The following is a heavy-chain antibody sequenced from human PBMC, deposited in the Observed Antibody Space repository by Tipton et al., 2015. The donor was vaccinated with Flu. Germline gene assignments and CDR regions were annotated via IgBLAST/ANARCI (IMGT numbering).Heavy chain of an antibody. J-gene: IGHJ6*02. Sequence: TLSLTCTVSGGSISSYYWSWIRQPPGKGLEWIGNIYYSGSTNYNPSLKSRVTISVDTSKNQFSLRLNSVTAADTAVYYCAGATTVTTSGMDVWGQGTTVTVSS. CDR3: AGATTVTTSGMDV. V-gene: IGHV4-59*01. CDR1: GGSISSYY. D-gene: IGHD4-11*01. CDR2: IYYSGST.